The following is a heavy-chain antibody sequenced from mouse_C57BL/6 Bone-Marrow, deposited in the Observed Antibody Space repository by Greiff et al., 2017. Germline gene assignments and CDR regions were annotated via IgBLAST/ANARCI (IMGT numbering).Heavy chain of an antibody. J-gene: IGHJ2*01. D-gene: IGHD2-4*01. CDR2: IDPSDSYT. CDR1: GYTFTSYW. Sequence: QVQLQQPGAELVMPGASVKLSCKASGYTFTSYWMHWVKQRPGQGLEWIGEIDPSDSYTNYNQKFKGKSTLTVDKSSSTAYMQLSSLTSEDSAVYYCARIYYEYDVGGFDYWGQGTTLTVSS. CDR3: ARIYYEYDVGGFDY. V-gene: IGHV1-69*01.